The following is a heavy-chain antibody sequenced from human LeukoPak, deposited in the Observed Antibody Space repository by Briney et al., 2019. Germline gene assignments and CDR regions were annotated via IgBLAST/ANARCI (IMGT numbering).Heavy chain of an antibody. J-gene: IGHJ4*02. CDR2: ISAYNANT. V-gene: IGHV1-18*04. CDR3: AREKRGYSYGYLDY. D-gene: IGHD5-18*01. CDR1: GYTFTSYG. Sequence: ASVKVSCKASGYTFTSYGISWVRQAPGQGLEWMGWISAYNANTNYAQKLQGRVTMTTDTSTSTAYMELRSLRSDDTAVYYCAREKRGYSYGYLDYWGQGTLVTVSS.